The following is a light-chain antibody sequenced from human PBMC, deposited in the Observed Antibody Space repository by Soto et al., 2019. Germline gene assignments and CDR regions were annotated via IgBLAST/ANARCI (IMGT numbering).Light chain of an antibody. V-gene: IGKV3-20*01. CDR1: QSLNFNF. CDR3: QEYGFSPT. Sequence: PGERATVSCTASQSLNFNFLGWYQKKSGQAPRLLIYAASTRATGIPDRFSGSGSGIDFTLTISRLEPEDSAVYYCQEYGFSPTFGGGTKVDIK. J-gene: IGKJ4*01. CDR2: AAS.